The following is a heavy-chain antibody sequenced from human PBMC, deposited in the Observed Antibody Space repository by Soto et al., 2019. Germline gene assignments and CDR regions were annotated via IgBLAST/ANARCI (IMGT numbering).Heavy chain of an antibody. J-gene: IGHJ4*02. V-gene: IGHV4-39*01. CDR1: GGSISSSSNH. Sequence: QLQLQESGPGLVKPSETLSLTCTVSGGSISSSSNHWGWIRQPPGKGLEWIGNIYYSENTYYNPSLKSPVTISVDPSKDQSALGLTSVTAADTAVYYCATHPPSGTLDHWGQGTLVTVSS. D-gene: IGHD1-1*01. CDR2: IYYSENT. CDR3: ATHPPSGTLDH.